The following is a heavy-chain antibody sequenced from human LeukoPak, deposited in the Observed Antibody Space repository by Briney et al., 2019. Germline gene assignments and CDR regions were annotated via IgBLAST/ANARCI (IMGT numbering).Heavy chain of an antibody. J-gene: IGHJ4*02. Sequence: ASVKVSCKASGYTFTSYAMHWVRQAPGQRLEWMGWINAGNGNTKYSQEFQGRVTITRDTSASTAYMELSSPRSEDMAVYYCAREGDCSGGSCYGHFDYWGQGTLVTVSS. CDR3: AREGDCSGGSCYGHFDY. CDR1: GYTFTSYA. D-gene: IGHD2-15*01. CDR2: INAGNGNT. V-gene: IGHV1-3*03.